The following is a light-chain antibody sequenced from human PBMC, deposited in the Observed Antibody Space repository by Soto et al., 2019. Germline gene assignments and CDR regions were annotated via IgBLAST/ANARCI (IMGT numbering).Light chain of an antibody. J-gene: IGLJ2*01. V-gene: IGLV2-14*03. Sequence: GRTQPASAFGPPGQAITISCPATSSDIGRYNYVSWYQHSPGKAPKLIIYDVSDRPSGVSNRFSGSKSGTTASLTISGLQAEDEADYYCGSYTSSDTMIFGGGTKVTVL. CDR2: DVS. CDR1: SSDIGRYNY. CDR3: GSYTSSDTMI.